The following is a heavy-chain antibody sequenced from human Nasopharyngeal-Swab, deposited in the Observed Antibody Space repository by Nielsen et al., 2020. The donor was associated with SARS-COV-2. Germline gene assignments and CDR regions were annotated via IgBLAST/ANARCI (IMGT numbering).Heavy chain of an antibody. V-gene: IGHV3-7*01. CDR2: INQDGSEK. D-gene: IGHD6-13*01. CDR1: GFTLGNYW. CDR3: VRLSIATAGVDY. Sequence: GGSLRLSCAASGFTLGNYWMSWVRQAPEKGLEWVANINQDGSEKYYLDSVEGRFTISRDNPKNSLYLQMNSLRAEDTAVFYCVRLSIATAGVDYWGQGTLVTVSS. J-gene: IGHJ4*02.